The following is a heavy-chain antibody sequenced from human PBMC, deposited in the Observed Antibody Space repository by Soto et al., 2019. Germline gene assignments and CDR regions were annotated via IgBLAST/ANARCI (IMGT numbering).Heavy chain of an antibody. CDR3: ARDPGGEGGHNWFDP. J-gene: IGHJ5*02. CDR1: GGTFSSYA. D-gene: IGHD2-15*01. CDR2: VVPIFGTA. V-gene: IGHV1-69*01. Sequence: QVQLVQSGAEVQKPGSSVKVSCKASGGTFSSYAISWVRQAPGQGLEWVGGVVPIFGTATYAQKFQGRVTITADASPRPACMELSSLRSEDTAVYYCARDPGGEGGHNWFDPWGQGTLVTVSS.